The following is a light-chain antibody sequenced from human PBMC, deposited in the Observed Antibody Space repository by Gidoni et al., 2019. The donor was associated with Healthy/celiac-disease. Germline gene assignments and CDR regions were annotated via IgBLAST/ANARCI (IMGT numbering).Light chain of an antibody. V-gene: IGKV1-33*01. CDR1: QDISNY. CDR2: DAS. J-gene: IGKJ2*04. CDR3: QQYDNLPCS. Sequence: IQMTPSPSSLSASVGDRVTITSQASQDISNYLNWYQQKPGKAPKLLIYDASNLETGVPSRFSGSGSGTDFTFTISSLQPEDIATYYCQQYDNLPCSFGQGTKLEIK.